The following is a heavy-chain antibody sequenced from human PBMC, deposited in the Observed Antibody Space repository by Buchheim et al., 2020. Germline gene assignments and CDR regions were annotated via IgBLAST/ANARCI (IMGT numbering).Heavy chain of an antibody. J-gene: IGHJ4*02. Sequence: QVQLVESGGGVVQPGRSLRLSCAASGFTFSSYGMHWVRQAPGKGLEWVAVISYDGSNKYYADSVKGRFTISRDNSKNTLYLQMNSLRAEDTAVYYCAKRGWSMPPDYWGQGTL. CDR3: AKRGWSMPPDY. CDR1: GFTFSSYG. CDR2: ISYDGSNK. D-gene: IGHD2/OR15-2a*01. V-gene: IGHV3-30*18.